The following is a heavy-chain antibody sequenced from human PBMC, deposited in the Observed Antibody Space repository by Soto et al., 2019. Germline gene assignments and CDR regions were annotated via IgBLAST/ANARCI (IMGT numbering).Heavy chain of an antibody. D-gene: IGHD3-3*01. V-gene: IGHV3-23*01. CDR2: ISGSGGAT. CDR1: GFSFSSSS. J-gene: IGHJ4*02. CDR3: AKATLRVVHPLVFDH. Sequence: GGSLRLSCEASGFSFSSSSMNWVRQAPGKGLEWISVISGSGGATYFADSVKGRFTISRDNSKNTLYLQMNSLRAEDTAVYYCAKATLRVVHPLVFDHWGQGSLVTVSS.